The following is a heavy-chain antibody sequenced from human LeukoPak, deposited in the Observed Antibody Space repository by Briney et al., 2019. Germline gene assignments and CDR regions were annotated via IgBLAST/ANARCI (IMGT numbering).Heavy chain of an antibody. J-gene: IGHJ4*02. CDR3: VRSRWLQLGYFDC. V-gene: IGHV3-48*03. CDR1: GFTFSTYE. CDR2: ISGSGSTK. Sequence: GGSLRLSCAASGFTFSTYEMNWVRQAPGKGLEWVSYISGSGSTKYYADSVKGRFTISRDNANNSLYLQMNSLRAEDTAVYYCVRSRWLQLGYFDCWGQGILVTVSS. D-gene: IGHD5-24*01.